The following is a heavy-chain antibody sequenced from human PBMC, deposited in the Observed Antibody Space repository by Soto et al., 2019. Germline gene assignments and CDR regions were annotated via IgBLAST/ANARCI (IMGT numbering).Heavy chain of an antibody. CDR2: IYYSGST. Sequence: QVQLQESGPGLVKPSETLSLTCTVSGGSISSYYWSRIRQPPGKGLEWIGYIYYSGSTNYNPSLKSRVTISVDTSKNQFSLKLSSVTAADTAVYYCARIVDFWSGYNWFDPWGQGTLVTVSS. V-gene: IGHV4-59*01. J-gene: IGHJ5*02. CDR1: GGSISSYY. D-gene: IGHD3-3*01. CDR3: ARIVDFWSGYNWFDP.